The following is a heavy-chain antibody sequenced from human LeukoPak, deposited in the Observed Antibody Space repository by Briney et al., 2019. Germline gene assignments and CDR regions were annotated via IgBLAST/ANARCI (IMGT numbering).Heavy chain of an antibody. Sequence: ASVKVSCKASGYTFTSYGISWVRQAPGQGLEWMGWISAYNGNTNYAQKLQGRVTMTTDTSTSTAYMELRSLRSDDTAVYYCARDISGYGSGWPYYYYYYYMDVWGKGTTVTVSS. CDR2: ISAYNGNT. J-gene: IGHJ6*03. CDR1: GYTFTSYG. CDR3: ARDISGYGSGWPYYYYYYYMDV. V-gene: IGHV1-18*01. D-gene: IGHD6-19*01.